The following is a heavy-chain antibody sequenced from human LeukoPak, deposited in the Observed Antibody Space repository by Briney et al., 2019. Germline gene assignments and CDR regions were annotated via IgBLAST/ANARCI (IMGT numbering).Heavy chain of an antibody. V-gene: IGHV1-18*01. CDR1: GYTFTSYG. CDR3: ARAAYSGSYLVPGLDY. Sequence: ASVKVSCKASGYTFTSYGISWVRRAPGQGLEWMGWISAYNGNTNYAQKLQGRVTMTTDTSTSTAYMELRRLRSDDTAVYYCARAAYSGSYLVPGLDYWGQGTLVTVSS. J-gene: IGHJ4*02. CDR2: ISAYNGNT. D-gene: IGHD1-26*01.